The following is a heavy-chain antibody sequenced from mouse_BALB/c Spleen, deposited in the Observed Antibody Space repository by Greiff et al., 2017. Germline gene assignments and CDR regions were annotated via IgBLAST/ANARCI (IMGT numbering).Heavy chain of an antibody. V-gene: IGHV14-3*02. D-gene: IGHD2-1*01. Sequence: VQLKQSGAELVKPGASVKLSCTASGFNIKDTYMHWVKQRPEQGLEWIGRIDPANGNTKYDPKFQGKATITADTSSNTAYLQLSSLTSEDTAVYYCAGGDYYGNLGWFAYWGQGTLVTVSA. J-gene: IGHJ3*01. CDR2: IDPANGNT. CDR3: AGGDYYGNLGWFAY. CDR1: GFNIKDTY.